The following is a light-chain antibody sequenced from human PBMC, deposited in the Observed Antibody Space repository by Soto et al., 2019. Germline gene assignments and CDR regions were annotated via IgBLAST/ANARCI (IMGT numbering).Light chain of an antibody. Sequence: DIQLTQSPTSLSASVGDRVTIACRASQFIDSYLNWYQQKPGKAPKLLIYAASSLQSGVSSRFSGSGSGTDFTLTINSLQPDDFATYYCQQSYSTPITFGQGTRLEIK. V-gene: IGKV1-39*01. J-gene: IGKJ5*01. CDR1: QFIDSY. CDR2: AAS. CDR3: QQSYSTPIT.